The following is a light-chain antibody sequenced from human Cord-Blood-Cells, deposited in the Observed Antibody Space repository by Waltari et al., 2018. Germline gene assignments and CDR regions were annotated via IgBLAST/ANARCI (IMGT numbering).Light chain of an antibody. Sequence: DIVITQSPDSLAGHLGERAPSTCNSIPSVLYSSNNKNYLAWYQQKPGQPPKLLIYWASTRESGVPDRFSGSGSGTDFTLTISSLQAEDVAVYYCQQYYSTPLTFGGGTKVEIK. V-gene: IGKV4-1*01. CDR2: WAS. CDR3: QQYYSTPLT. CDR1: PSVLYSSNNKNY. J-gene: IGKJ4*01.